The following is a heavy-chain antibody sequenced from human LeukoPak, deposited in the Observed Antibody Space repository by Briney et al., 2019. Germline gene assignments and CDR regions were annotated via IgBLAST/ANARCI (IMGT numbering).Heavy chain of an antibody. Sequence: GGSLRLSCTASGFAFSTYWMFWVRQAPGKGLVWVSQVNPEGASTTYEDPAKGRFTASRDNAKNALHLQMNSLRVDDKAVYYCARGTAITAGIDFWGQGTLVTVSS. CDR3: ARGTAITAGIDF. J-gene: IGHJ4*02. CDR1: GFAFSTYW. CDR2: VNPEGAST. V-gene: IGHV3-74*01. D-gene: IGHD6-19*01.